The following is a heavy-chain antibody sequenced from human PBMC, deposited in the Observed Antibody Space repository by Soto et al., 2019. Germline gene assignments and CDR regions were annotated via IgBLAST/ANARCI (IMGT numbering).Heavy chain of an antibody. D-gene: IGHD3-10*01. V-gene: IGHV3-74*01. CDR2: IDSGGRTT. Sequence: PGGSLTLSCAASGFTFSSDWMHWFRPAPEKELVWVSRIDSGGRTTTYADSVKGRFTISRDNTKNTLYLQMNGLRAEDTALYYCARWFTYGNFDYFDYWGQGTQVTVSS. J-gene: IGHJ4*02. CDR3: ARWFTYGNFDYFDY. CDR1: GFTFSSDW.